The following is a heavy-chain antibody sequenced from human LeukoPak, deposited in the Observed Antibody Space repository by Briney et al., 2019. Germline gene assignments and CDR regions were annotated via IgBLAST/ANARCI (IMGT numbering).Heavy chain of an antibody. V-gene: IGHV4-38-2*01. J-gene: IGHJ5*02. CDR1: GYSISSGYY. CDR3: ARVIAAAGKGGYNWFDP. D-gene: IGHD6-13*01. Sequence: SETLSLTCAVSGYSISSGYYWGWIRQPPGKGLEWIGSIYHSGSTYYNPSLKSRVTISVDTSKNQSSLKLSSVTAADTAVYYCARVIAAAGKGGYNWFDPWGQGTLVTVSS. CDR2: IYHSGST.